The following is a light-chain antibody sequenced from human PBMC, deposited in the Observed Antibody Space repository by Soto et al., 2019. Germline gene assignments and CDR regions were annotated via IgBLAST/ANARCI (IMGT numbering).Light chain of an antibody. V-gene: IGKV3-11*01. CDR2: EAS. Sequence: EIVLTQSPATLSLSPGERATLSCRASQSVSSYLAWYQQKAGQAPRLLIYEASNRATGIPARFSGSGSGTDFTLTISSLEPEDFAVYYCQQYGSSPRTFGQGTKVDNK. CDR3: QQYGSSPRT. J-gene: IGKJ1*01. CDR1: QSVSSY.